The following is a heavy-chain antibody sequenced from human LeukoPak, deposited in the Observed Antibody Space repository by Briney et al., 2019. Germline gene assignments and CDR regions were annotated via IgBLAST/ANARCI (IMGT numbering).Heavy chain of an antibody. J-gene: IGHJ3*02. Sequence: SETLSLTCTVSGGSISSYYWSWIRQPAGKGLEWIGRIYTSGSTNYNPSLKSRVTMSVDTSKNQFSLKLSSGTAADTAVYYCARAIENNEYNWNYGHAFDIWGQGTMVTVSS. V-gene: IGHV4-4*07. CDR1: GGSISSYY. CDR2: IYTSGST. CDR3: ARAIENNEYNWNYGHAFDI. D-gene: IGHD1-7*01.